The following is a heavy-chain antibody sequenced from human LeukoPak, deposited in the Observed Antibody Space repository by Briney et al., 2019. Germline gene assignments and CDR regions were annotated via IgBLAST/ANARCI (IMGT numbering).Heavy chain of an antibody. D-gene: IGHD3-22*01. CDR1: GYTFNRYC. Sequence: NPGGSLRLSCAASGYTFNRYCMNCVRQAPGKALEWVSSISSSSSYIYYADSVKGRFTISRDNAKNSLYLQMNSLRAEDTAVYYCARGYYYDSSGYNYFDYWGQGTLVTVSS. V-gene: IGHV3-21*01. CDR2: ISSSSSYI. J-gene: IGHJ4*02. CDR3: ARGYYYDSSGYNYFDY.